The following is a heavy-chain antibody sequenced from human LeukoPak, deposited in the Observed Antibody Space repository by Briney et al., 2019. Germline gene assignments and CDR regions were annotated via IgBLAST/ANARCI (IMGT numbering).Heavy chain of an antibody. CDR3: ARHEMSTPAQQLHSPHTTY. Sequence: SETLSLTCTVSGDSITTRTYYWAWIRQPPGKGLEWIGRIYYGEITHYNPSLKSQVTISVDTSKNQCSLRVRSVTAADPAVYYCARHEMSTPAQQLHSPHTTYWGQGTLVSVSS. V-gene: IGHV4-39*01. D-gene: IGHD6-13*01. CDR1: GDSITTRTYY. CDR2: IYYGEIT. J-gene: IGHJ4*02.